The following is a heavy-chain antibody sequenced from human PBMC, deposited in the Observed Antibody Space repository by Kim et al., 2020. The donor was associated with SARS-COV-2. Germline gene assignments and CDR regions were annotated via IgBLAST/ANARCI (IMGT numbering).Heavy chain of an antibody. CDR2: INHSGST. CDR3: ARGAWYYDYVWGSYRQYYFDY. J-gene: IGHJ4*02. V-gene: IGHV4-34*01. CDR1: GGSFSGYY. Sequence: SETLSLTCAVYGGSFSGYYWSWIRQPPGKGLEWVGEINHSGSTNYNPSLKSRVTISVDTSKNQFSLKLSSVTAADTAVYYCARGAWYYDYVWGSYRQYYFDYWGQGTLVTVSS. D-gene: IGHD3-16*02.